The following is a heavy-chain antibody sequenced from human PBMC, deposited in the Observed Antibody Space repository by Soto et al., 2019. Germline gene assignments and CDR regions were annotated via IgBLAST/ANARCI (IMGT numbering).Heavy chain of an antibody. V-gene: IGHV1-3*01. CDR2: INAGNGNT. CDR1: GYTFTSYA. CDR3: ARGKGPIPGDFDY. Sequence: VQLVQSGAEVKKPGASVKVSCKASGYTFTSYAMHWVRQAPGQRLEWMGWINAGNGNTKYSQKFQGRVTITRDTSASTAYMELSSLRSEDTAVYYCARGKGPIPGDFDYWGQGTLVTVSS. J-gene: IGHJ4*02.